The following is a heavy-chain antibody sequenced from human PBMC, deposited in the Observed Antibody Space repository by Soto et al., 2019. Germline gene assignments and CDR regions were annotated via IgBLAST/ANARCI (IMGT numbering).Heavy chain of an antibody. CDR2: INPSGGST. V-gene: IGHV1-46*01. D-gene: IGHD6-6*01. Sequence: GASVKVSCKASGYTFTSYYMHWVRQAPGQGLEWMGIINPSGGSTSYAQKFQGRVTMTRDTSTSTVYMELSSLRSEDTAVYYCARGDGLEYSSSSANWFDPWGQGTLVTSPQ. CDR3: ARGDGLEYSSSSANWFDP. CDR1: GYTFTSYY. J-gene: IGHJ5*02.